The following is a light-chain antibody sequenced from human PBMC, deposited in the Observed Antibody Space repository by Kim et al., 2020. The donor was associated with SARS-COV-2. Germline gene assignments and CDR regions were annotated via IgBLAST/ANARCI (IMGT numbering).Light chain of an antibody. V-gene: IGKV3-20*01. J-gene: IGKJ4*01. CDR1: QSVSSNY. Sequence: LSPGERAHLPRRARQSVSSNYLAWYQQKPGQTPRLLIYGASSRATGIPDRFSGSGSGTDFTLTISRLEPEDFAVYYCQQYGSSPRFGGGTKVDIK. CDR3: QQYGSSPR. CDR2: GAS.